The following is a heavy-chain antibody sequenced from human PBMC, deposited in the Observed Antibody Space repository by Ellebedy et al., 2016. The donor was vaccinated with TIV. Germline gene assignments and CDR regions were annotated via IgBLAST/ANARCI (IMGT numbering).Heavy chain of an antibody. CDR1: GFTFSGYY. Sequence: PGGSLRLSCAASGFTFSGYYMSWFRQAPGKGPEWVSYISYSGDLMYYADSVKGRFTISRDNAKNSLYLQMNSLRAEDTAVYYCARGSTGDRIGYWGQGTLVTVSS. D-gene: IGHD7-27*01. J-gene: IGHJ4*02. CDR2: ISYSGDLM. CDR3: ARGSTGDRIGY. V-gene: IGHV3-11*04.